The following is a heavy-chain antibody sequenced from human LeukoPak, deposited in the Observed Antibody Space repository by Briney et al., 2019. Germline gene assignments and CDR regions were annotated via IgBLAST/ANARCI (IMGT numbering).Heavy chain of an antibody. Sequence: GASVKVSCKASGYTFTSYDIKWGGQATGQGVEWMGWMNPKSGNTGYAQKFQGRVTITRNTSISTAYMELSSLRSEDTAVYYCARAYTYYDFWSGYFLTPFDYWGQGTLVTVSS. D-gene: IGHD3-3*01. V-gene: IGHV1-8*03. CDR2: MNPKSGNT. CDR1: GYTFTSYD. CDR3: ARAYTYYDFWSGYFLTPFDY. J-gene: IGHJ4*02.